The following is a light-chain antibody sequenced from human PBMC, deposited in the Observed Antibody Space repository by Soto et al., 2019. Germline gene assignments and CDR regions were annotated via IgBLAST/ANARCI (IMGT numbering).Light chain of an antibody. CDR1: EHINNY. CDR2: DAS. V-gene: IGKV1-33*01. CDR3: QQYENLPT. Sequence: DIQVTQSPPSLSASVGDRVTITCQASEHINNYLNWYQQIPGKAPKLLIYDASNLAAGAPSRFSGSGSGTAFTFAISGLQPDDVATYYCQQYENLPTFGQRTRLEI. J-gene: IGKJ5*01.